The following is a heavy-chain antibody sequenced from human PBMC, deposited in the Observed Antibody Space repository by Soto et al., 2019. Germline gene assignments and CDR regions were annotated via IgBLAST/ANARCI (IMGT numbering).Heavy chain of an antibody. Sequence: PGGSLRLSCAASGFTFSSYGMHWVRQAPGKGLEWVAVIWYNGSNTYYADSVKGRCTISRDNSKNTLYLQMNSLRAEDTAVYYCAKGVPGIAVAGTGYFQHWGQGTLVTVSS. CDR3: AKGVPGIAVAGTGYFQH. V-gene: IGHV3-33*06. J-gene: IGHJ1*01. CDR2: IWYNGSNT. CDR1: GFTFSSYG. D-gene: IGHD6-19*01.